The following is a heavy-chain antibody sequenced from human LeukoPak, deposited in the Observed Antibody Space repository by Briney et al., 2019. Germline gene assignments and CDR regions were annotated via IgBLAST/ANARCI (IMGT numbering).Heavy chain of an antibody. V-gene: IGHV4-30-2*05. CDR1: GASISSGDYS. CDR2: IYYSGST. Sequence: SQTLSLTCAVSGASISSGDYSWSWIRQPPGKGLEWIGYIYYSGSTYYNPSLKSRVTISVDTSKNQFSLNLSSVTAADTAVYYCARDDGTYYGGTLDYWGQGTLVTVSS. J-gene: IGHJ4*02. D-gene: IGHD4-23*01. CDR3: ARDDGTYYGGTLDY.